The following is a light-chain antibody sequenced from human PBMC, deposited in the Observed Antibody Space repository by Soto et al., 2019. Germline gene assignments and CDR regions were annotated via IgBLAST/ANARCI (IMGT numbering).Light chain of an antibody. CDR2: GAS. CDR3: QQRSNWIT. J-gene: IGKJ5*01. Sequence: VLTQSPATLSLSPGDRATLSCRASENVRTFVDWYQQKPGQAPRLLIYGASNRATDIPARFSGSGSGTDFTLTISNLEPEDFAVYYCQQRSNWITFGQGTRLEIK. V-gene: IGKV3-11*01. CDR1: ENVRTF.